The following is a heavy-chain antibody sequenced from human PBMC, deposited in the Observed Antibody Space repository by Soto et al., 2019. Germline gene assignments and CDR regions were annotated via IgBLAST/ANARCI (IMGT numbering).Heavy chain of an antibody. Sequence: LRLSCAASGFTFSSYGMHWVRQAPGKGLEWVAVISYDGSNKYYADSVKGRFTISRDNSKNTLYLQMNSLRAEDTAVYYCATFSRLQWLVRGMDVWGQGTTVTVSS. J-gene: IGHJ6*02. CDR2: ISYDGSNK. V-gene: IGHV3-30*03. CDR3: ATFSRLQWLVRGMDV. CDR1: GFTFSSYG. D-gene: IGHD6-19*01.